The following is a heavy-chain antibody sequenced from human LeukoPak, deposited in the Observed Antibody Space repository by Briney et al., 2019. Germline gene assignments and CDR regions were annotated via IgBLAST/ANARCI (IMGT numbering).Heavy chain of an antibody. D-gene: IGHD3-22*01. CDR3: AKGQYYDSSGYYYY. V-gene: IGHV3-23*01. CDR1: GFTFSSYA. Sequence: GGSLRLSCAASGFTFSSYAMSWVRQAPGKGLEGVSANSGSGGSTYYAASVKGRFTISRDNSKNTLYLQMNSLRAEDTAVYYCAKGQYYDSSGYYYYWGQGTLVTVSS. CDR2: NSGSGGST. J-gene: IGHJ4*02.